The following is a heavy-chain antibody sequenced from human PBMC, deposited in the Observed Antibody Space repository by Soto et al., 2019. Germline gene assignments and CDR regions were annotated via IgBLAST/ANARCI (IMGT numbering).Heavy chain of an antibody. D-gene: IGHD6-19*01. CDR2: INTNGVNT. Sequence: EVQLVESGGGLVQPAGSLRLSCAASGFTFSGYSMFWVRQSPGKGLEYVSAINTNGVNTFYAKSVKGRFTISRDNSKNTMYLQMGSLRAEDMAVYYCARGRVEDSSGWATYFDYWGQGNMVTVSS. V-gene: IGHV3-64*01. J-gene: IGHJ4*02. CDR3: ARGRVEDSSGWATYFDY. CDR1: GFTFSGYS.